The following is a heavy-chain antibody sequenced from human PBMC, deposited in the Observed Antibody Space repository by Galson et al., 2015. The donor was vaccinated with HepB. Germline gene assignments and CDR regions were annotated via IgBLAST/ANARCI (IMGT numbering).Heavy chain of an antibody. CDR2: IIPILGIA. J-gene: IGHJ3*02. CDR1: GGTFSSYA. CDR3: AREVDIVVVPAAFVELAPFEI. D-gene: IGHD2-2*03. V-gene: IGHV1-69*04. Sequence: SVKVSCKASGGTFSSYAISWVRQAPGQGLEWMGRIIPILGIANYAQKFQGRVTITADKSTSTAYMELSSLRSEDTAVYYCAREVDIVVVPAAFVELAPFEIWGQGTMVTVSS.